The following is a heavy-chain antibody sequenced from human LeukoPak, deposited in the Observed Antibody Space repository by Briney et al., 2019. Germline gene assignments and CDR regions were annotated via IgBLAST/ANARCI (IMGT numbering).Heavy chain of an antibody. CDR1: GGTFSSYA. D-gene: IGHD6-13*01. V-gene: IGHV1-69*13. Sequence: GASVKVSCKASGGTFSSYAISWVRQAPGQGLEWKGGIIPIFGTANYAQKFQGRVTITADESTSTAYMELSSLRSEDTAVYYCASRPTRIAAAGSGPMDVWGKGTTVTVSS. CDR2: IIPIFGTA. J-gene: IGHJ6*03. CDR3: ASRPTRIAAAGSGPMDV.